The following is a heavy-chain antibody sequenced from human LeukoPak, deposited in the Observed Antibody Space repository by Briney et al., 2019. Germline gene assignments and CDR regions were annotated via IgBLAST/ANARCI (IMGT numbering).Heavy chain of an antibody. J-gene: IGHJ4*02. V-gene: IGHV1-69*04. Sequence: GASVKVSCKASGGTFSSYAISWVRQAPGQGLEWMGRIIPILGIANYAQKFQGRVTITADKSTSTAYMELSSLRSEDTAVYYCERDPNDSSVFYYRFDYGGKGPLVTVS. CDR3: ERDPNDSSVFYYRFDY. D-gene: IGHD3-22*01. CDR1: GGTFSSYA. CDR2: IIPILGIA.